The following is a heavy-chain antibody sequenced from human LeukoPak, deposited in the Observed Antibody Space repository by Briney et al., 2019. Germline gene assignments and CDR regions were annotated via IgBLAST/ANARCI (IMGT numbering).Heavy chain of an antibody. CDR2: IYSGGTT. Sequence: GGSLRLSCAASGFTVSTNCMTWVRQAPGKGLEWISTIYSGGTTYYADSVMGRFTISRHNSRNTLYLQMNSLRAEDTAVYYCARVDTVMAYYFDLWGQGTLVTVSS. CDR3: ARVDTVMAYYFDL. V-gene: IGHV3-53*04. CDR1: GFTVSTNC. D-gene: IGHD5-18*01. J-gene: IGHJ4*02.